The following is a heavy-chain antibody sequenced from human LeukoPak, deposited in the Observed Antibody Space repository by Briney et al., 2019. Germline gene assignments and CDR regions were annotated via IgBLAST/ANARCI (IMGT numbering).Heavy chain of an antibody. CDR1: GYTFINFG. CDR2: ISAYNGNT. J-gene: IGHJ4*02. D-gene: IGHD4-17*01. V-gene: IGHV1-18*01. Sequence: VASVKVSCKASGYTFINFGISWVRQAPGQGLEWMGWISAYNGNTNYAQRLQGRITMTTDTSTSTAYMELRSLGSDDTAVYYCARDRDYGDYNTQDLFVYWGQGTLVTVSS. CDR3: ARDRDYGDYNTQDLFVY.